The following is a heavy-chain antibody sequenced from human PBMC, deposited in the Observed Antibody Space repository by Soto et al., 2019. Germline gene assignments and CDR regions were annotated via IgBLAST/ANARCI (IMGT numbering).Heavy chain of an antibody. J-gene: IGHJ4*02. CDR3: ARASNYGDYGY. CDR2: INSDDSST. CDR1: GFTFSTYW. D-gene: IGHD4-17*01. Sequence: GGSLRLSCAASGFTFSTYWMHWVRQAPGKGLVWVSRINSDDSSTSYADSVKGRFTISRDNAKNTLYLQMNSLRAEDTAVYYCARASNYGDYGYWGQGTLVTVSS. V-gene: IGHV3-74*01.